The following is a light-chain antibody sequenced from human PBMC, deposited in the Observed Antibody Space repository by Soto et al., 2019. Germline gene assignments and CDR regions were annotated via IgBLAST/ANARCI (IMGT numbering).Light chain of an antibody. V-gene: IGKV3-15*01. J-gene: IGKJ1*01. Sequence: EIVMTQSPAALSVPPGERATLSCRASQRVSINLAWYQQRLGQAPRLLIYGASTRATGIPARFNARGSGTEFTLTISSLQSEDFAVYYCQQYNDWPRTFGQGTKVEIK. CDR3: QQYNDWPRT. CDR2: GAS. CDR1: QRVSIN.